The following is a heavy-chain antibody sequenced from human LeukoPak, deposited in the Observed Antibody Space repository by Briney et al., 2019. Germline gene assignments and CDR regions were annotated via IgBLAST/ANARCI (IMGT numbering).Heavy chain of an antibody. V-gene: IGHV4-34*01. CDR1: GGSFSGYY. CDR3: ARGHPYHSSGYYFRYHFNY. CDR2: INHSGST. Sequence: SETLSLTCAVYGGSFSGYYWSWIRQPPGKGLGWIGEINHSGSTNYNPSLKSRVTISVDTSKNQFSLKLSSVTAADTAVYYCARGHPYHSSGYYFRYHFNYWGQGTLVTVSS. D-gene: IGHD3-22*01. J-gene: IGHJ4*02.